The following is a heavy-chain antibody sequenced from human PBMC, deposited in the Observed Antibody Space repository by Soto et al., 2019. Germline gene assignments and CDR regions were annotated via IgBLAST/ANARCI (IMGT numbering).Heavy chain of an antibody. CDR2: ISEKGDTK. CDR1: GFTFRSYA. J-gene: IGHJ6*02. CDR3: VKDRATIFGVVWKYGMDV. D-gene: IGHD3-3*01. Sequence: QPVGSLRLSCAASGFTFRSYAMAWVRQAPGKGLEWVSGISEKGDTKNYADPVRGRFTISRDNSMNTLDLLMNSLRAEDTAVYYCVKDRATIFGVVWKYGMDVWGQGTTVTVSS. V-gene: IGHV3-23*01.